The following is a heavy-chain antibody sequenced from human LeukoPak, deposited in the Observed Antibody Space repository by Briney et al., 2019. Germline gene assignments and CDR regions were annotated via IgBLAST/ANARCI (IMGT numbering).Heavy chain of an antibody. CDR2: ISYDGSNK. Sequence: GGSLRLSCAASGFTFSSYEMNWVRQAPGKGLEWVAVISYDGSNKYYADSVKGRFTISRDDSKNTLYLQMNSLRAEDTAVYYCARGLYYYDSSGYFSNFVYWGQGTLVTVSS. D-gene: IGHD3-22*01. J-gene: IGHJ4*02. CDR3: ARGLYYYDSSGYFSNFVY. CDR1: GFTFSSYE. V-gene: IGHV3-30*04.